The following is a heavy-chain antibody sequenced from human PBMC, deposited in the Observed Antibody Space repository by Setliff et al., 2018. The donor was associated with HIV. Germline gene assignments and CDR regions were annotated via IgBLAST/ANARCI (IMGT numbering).Heavy chain of an antibody. CDR3: ARVMLAGYSSGPNGY. CDR1: GYTFTSYY. Sequence: ASVKVSCKASGYTFTSYYMHWVRQAPGQGLEWMGIINPSGGTANYAQKFQGRVTITRNTSTSTAYMELSSLRSEDTAVYFCARVMLAGYSSGPNGYWGQGTLVTVSS. D-gene: IGHD6-19*01. CDR2: INPSGGTA. J-gene: IGHJ4*02. V-gene: IGHV1-46*01.